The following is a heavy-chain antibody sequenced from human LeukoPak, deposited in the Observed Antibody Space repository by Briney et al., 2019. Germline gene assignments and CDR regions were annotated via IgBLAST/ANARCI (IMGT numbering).Heavy chain of an antibody. CDR2: IYYSGST. J-gene: IGHJ4*02. V-gene: IGHV4-59*08. D-gene: IGHD3-10*01. Sequence: PSETLSLTCTVSGGSISSYYLSWIRQPPGKGLEWIGYIYYSGSTNYNPSLKSRVTISVDTSKNQFSLKLSSVTAADTAVYYCARHFGAYGSGSYYDNPFDYWGQGTLVTVSS. CDR3: ARHFGAYGSGSYYDNPFDY. CDR1: GGSISSYY.